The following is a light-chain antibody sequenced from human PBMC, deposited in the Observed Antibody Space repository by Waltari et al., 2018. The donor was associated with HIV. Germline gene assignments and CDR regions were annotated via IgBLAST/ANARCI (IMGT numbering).Light chain of an antibody. V-gene: IGLV2-11*01. CDR1: NSDVGGYNY. CDR2: DVT. Sequence: QSALTQPRSVSGSPGQSVPISCIGTNSDVGGYNYVSWYRQHPGEAPKLIIYDVTKRPSGVPDRFSGAKSVNTASLTVSGLQADDEAEYYCCSYAGSYTWLFGGGTKLTVL. J-gene: IGLJ2*01. CDR3: CSYAGSYTWL.